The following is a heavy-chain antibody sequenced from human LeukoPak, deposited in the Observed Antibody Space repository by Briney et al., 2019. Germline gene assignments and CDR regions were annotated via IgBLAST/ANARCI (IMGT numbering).Heavy chain of an antibody. Sequence: SETLSLTCTVSGGSISSYYWSWIRQPPGKGLEWIGYIYYSGSTNYNPSLKSRVTISVDTSKNQFSLKLSSVTAADTAVYYCARVPGVYYDTLTGYGSGWFDPWGQGTLVTVPS. D-gene: IGHD3-9*01. CDR3: ARVPGVYYDTLTGYGSGWFDP. J-gene: IGHJ5*02. V-gene: IGHV4-59*01. CDR1: GGSISSYY. CDR2: IYYSGST.